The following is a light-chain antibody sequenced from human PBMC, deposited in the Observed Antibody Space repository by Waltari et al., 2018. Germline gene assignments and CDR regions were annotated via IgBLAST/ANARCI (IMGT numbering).Light chain of an antibody. CDR2: EDT. Sequence: TARITCSGHELPRKYAYWFQQKSGQAPRLVIYEDTKRPSGIPERFSGSSSGTVATLTITGAQVDDEADYYCYSSDSTGLRVFGGGTTVVVL. J-gene: IGLJ1*01. CDR1: ELPRKY. V-gene: IGLV3-10*01. CDR3: YSSDSTGLRV.